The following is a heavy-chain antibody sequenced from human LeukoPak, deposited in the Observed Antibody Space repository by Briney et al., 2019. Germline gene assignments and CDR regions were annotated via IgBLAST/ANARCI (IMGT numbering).Heavy chain of an antibody. CDR2: MYSSGST. D-gene: IGHD2-15*01. J-gene: IGHJ6*03. CDR3: ARLVGYYYYMDV. Sequence: ASETLSFTCTVSGGSISSSYYYWGWIRQPPGKGLGWIGSMYSSGSTYYNPSLKSRVTISVDTSKNQFSLKLTSVTAADTAVYYCARLVGYYYYMDVWGKGTTVTVSS. V-gene: IGHV4-39*01. CDR1: GGSISSSYYY.